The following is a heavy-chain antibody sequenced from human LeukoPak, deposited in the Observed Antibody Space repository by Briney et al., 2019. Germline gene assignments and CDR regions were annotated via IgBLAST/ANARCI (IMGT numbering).Heavy chain of an antibody. CDR2: ISGSGGST. V-gene: IGHV3-23*01. CDR1: GFTFSSYA. D-gene: IGHD2-2*01. J-gene: IGHJ6*02. CDR3: AKGLHQLTPYYYGMDV. Sequence: PGGSLRLSCAASGFTFSSYAMSWVRQAPGKGLEWVSAISGSGGSTYYADSVKGRFTISRDNSKNTLYLQMNSLRAEDTAVYYCAKGLHQLTPYYYGMDVWGQGTTVTVSS.